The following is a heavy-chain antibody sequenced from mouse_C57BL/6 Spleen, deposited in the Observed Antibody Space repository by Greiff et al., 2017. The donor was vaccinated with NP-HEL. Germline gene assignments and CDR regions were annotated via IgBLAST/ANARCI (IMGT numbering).Heavy chain of an antibody. CDR2: ISDGGSYT. CDR1: GFTFSSYA. CDR3: ARGGQLRLLYYFDY. J-gene: IGHJ2*01. D-gene: IGHD3-2*02. Sequence: EVKLMESGGGLVKPGGSLKLSCAASGFTFSSYAVSWVRQTPEKRLEWVATISDGGSYTYYPDNVKGRFTISRDNAKNNLYLQMSHLKSEDTAMYYCARGGQLRLLYYFDYWGQGTTLTVSS. V-gene: IGHV5-4*03.